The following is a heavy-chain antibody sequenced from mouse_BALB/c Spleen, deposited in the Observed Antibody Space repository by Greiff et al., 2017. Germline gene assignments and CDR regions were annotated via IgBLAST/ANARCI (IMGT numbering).Heavy chain of an antibody. CDR2: IYPSDSYT. Sequence: VQLQQPGAELVRPGASVKLSCKASGYTFTSYWINWVKQRPGQGLEWIGNIYPSDSYTNYNQKFKDKATLTVDKSSSTAYMQLSSPTSEDSAVYYCTRRDYDGFDYWGQGTTLTVSS. J-gene: IGHJ2*01. D-gene: IGHD2-4*01. V-gene: IGHV1-69*02. CDR3: TRRDYDGFDY. CDR1: GYTFTSYW.